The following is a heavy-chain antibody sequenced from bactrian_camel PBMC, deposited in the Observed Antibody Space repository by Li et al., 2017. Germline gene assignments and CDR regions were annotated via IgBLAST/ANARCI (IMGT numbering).Heavy chain of an antibody. J-gene: IGHJ6*01. CDR2: INSSGGYT. CDR1: GFTISKYD. CDR3: AAELGGSRRRHIGTDFGY. D-gene: IGHD2*01. Sequence: VQLVESGGGYVQPGGSLRLSCAASGFTISKYDMSWVRQAPGKGLEWVSRINSSGGYTYYADSVKGRFTISSDTATNTLYLQMDMLKPEDTAMYYCAAELGGSRRRHIGTDFGYWVQGTQVTVS. V-gene: IGHV3S40*01.